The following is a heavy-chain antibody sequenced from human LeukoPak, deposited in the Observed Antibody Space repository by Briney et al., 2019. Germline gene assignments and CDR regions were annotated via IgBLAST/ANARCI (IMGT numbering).Heavy chain of an antibody. CDR1: GFTFSSYS. CDR3: ASLSSSWYYPSD. J-gene: IGHJ4*02. CDR2: ISSSSSYI. D-gene: IGHD6-13*01. Sequence: GGSLRLSCAASGFTFSSYSMNWVRQAPGKGLEWVSSISSSSSYIYYADSVKGRFTISRDNAKNSLYLQMNSLRAEDTAVYYCASLSSSWYYPSDWGQGTLVTVSS. V-gene: IGHV3-21*01.